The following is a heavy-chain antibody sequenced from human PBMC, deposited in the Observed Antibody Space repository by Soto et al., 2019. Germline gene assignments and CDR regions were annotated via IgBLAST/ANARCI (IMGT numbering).Heavy chain of an antibody. CDR1: GGSISTVDYW. V-gene: IGHV4-30-4*01. Sequence: QVQLQESGPGLVKPSQTLSLTCTVSGGSISTVDYWWSWIRQSPDMGLEWIGHIYDGGRTYNNPSLESRGTMSLYTSKSQLSLTLSSVSAADTAVYYCARGPSGDKVDSWGQGTLVTVSS. CDR2: IYDGGRT. J-gene: IGHJ4*02. D-gene: IGHD7-27*01. CDR3: ARGPSGDKVDS.